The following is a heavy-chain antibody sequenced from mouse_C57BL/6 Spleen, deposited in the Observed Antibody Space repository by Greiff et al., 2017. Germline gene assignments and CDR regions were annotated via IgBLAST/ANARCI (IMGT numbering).Heavy chain of an antibody. D-gene: IGHD2-4*01. CDR1: GFTFSSYG. Sequence: EVKLMESGGVLVKPGGSLKLSCAASGFTFSSYGMSWVRQTPDKRLVWVATISSGGSYTYYPDSVKGRFTISRDNAKNTLYLQMSSLKSEDTAMYYCARQGEYDYDGAWFAYWGQGTLVTVSA. J-gene: IGHJ3*01. CDR3: ARQGEYDYDGAWFAY. V-gene: IGHV5-6*01. CDR2: ISSGGSYT.